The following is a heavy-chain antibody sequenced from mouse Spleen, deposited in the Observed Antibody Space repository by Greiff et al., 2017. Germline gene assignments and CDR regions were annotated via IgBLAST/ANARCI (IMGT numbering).Heavy chain of an antibody. CDR1: GFTFSDAW. J-gene: IGHJ1*01. D-gene: IGHD1-1*01. CDR2: IRNKANNHAT. Sequence: LMESGGGLVQPGGSMKLSCAASGFTFSDAWMDWVRQSPEKGLEWVAEIRNKANNHATYYAESVKGRFTISRDDSKSSVYLQMNSLRAEDTGIYYCTGTTVVADEYFDVWGAGTTVTVSS. CDR3: TGTTVVADEYFDV. V-gene: IGHV6-6*01.